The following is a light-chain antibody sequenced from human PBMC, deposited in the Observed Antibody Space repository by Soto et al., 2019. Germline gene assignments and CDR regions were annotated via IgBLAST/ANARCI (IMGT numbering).Light chain of an antibody. CDR3: QQYYSTPWT. Sequence: DIVMTQSPDSLAVSLGERATINRKSSQTILYSSYNKNYLAWYQQTPGQPPKLLIYWASTRESGVPDRFSGSGSGTDFTLTISSLQAEDVAVYYCQQYYSTPWTFGQGTKVEIK. CDR1: QTILYSSYNKNY. J-gene: IGKJ1*01. V-gene: IGKV4-1*01. CDR2: WAS.